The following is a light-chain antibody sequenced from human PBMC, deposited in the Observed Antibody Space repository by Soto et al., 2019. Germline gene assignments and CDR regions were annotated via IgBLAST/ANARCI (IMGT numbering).Light chain of an antibody. CDR2: EVS. CDR1: SSDIGGYNY. J-gene: IGLJ3*02. CDR3: SSYTSSTTWV. Sequence: QSALTQPASVSGSPGQSITISCTGTSSDIGGYNYVSWYQQHPGKAPKLMICEVSNRPSGVSNRFSGSKSGNTASLTISGLQAEDEADDYCSSYTSSTTWVFGGGTKVTVL. V-gene: IGLV2-14*03.